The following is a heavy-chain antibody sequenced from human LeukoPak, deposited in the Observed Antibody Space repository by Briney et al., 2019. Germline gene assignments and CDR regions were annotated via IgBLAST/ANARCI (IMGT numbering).Heavy chain of an antibody. CDR3: AKGSQWLLRGGAYFDS. V-gene: IGHV3-23*01. J-gene: IGHJ4*02. Sequence: GGSLRLSCEASGFTFNNYAMSWVRQAPGKGLEWVSAMSGVGGTTYYAASVRGRFTISRDNSKNILSLQLSSLRVEDTAIYYCAKGSQWLLRGGAYFDSWGQGTPVSVSS. CDR1: GFTFNNYA. D-gene: IGHD2-15*01. CDR2: MSGVGGTT.